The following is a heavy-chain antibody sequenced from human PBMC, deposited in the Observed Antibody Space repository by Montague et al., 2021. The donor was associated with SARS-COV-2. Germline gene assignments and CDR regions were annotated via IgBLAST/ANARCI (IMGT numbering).Heavy chain of an antibody. CDR2: IYYSGST. CDR3: ARQKMGSVTIFGVVMHDRWFAP. D-gene: IGHD3-3*01. J-gene: IGHJ5*02. V-gene: IGHV4-39*01. CDR1: GGSISSSSYY. Sequence: SETLSLTCTVSGGSISSSSYYWGWIRQPPGKGLEWIGNIYYSGSTYYNPSLKSRVTISVDTSKNQFSLKLSSVTAADTAVYYCARQKMGSVTIFGVVMHDRWFAPWGQGTLVPVSS.